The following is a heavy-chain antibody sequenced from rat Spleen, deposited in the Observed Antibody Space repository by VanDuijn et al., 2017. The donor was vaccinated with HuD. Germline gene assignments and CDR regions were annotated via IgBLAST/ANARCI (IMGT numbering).Heavy chain of an antibody. J-gene: IGHJ2*01. CDR2: ISPSGGST. Sequence: EVQLVESGGGLVQPGRSMKLSCAALGFTFSNYDMAWVRQAPTKGLAWVSSISPSGGSTYYRDSVKGRFTVSRDNAKTTLYLQMDSLRSEDTATYYCARFDLRRYYFDYWGQGVMVTVSS. CDR3: ARFDLRRYYFDY. CDR1: GFTFSNYD. V-gene: IGHV5-25*01.